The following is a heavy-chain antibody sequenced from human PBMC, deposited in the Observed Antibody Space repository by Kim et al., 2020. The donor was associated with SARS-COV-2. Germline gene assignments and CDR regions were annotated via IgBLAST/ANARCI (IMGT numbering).Heavy chain of an antibody. V-gene: IGHV5-51*01. J-gene: IGHJ6*03. CDR3: ARHRGIAARRSYYYYYMDV. Sequence: GESLKISCKGSGYSFTSYWIGWVRQMPGKGLGWMGIIYPGDSDTRYSPSFQGQVTISADKSISTAYLQWSSLKASDTAMYYCARHRGIAARRSYYYYYMDVWGKGTTVTVSS. CDR2: IYPGDSDT. CDR1: GYSFTSYW. D-gene: IGHD6-6*01.